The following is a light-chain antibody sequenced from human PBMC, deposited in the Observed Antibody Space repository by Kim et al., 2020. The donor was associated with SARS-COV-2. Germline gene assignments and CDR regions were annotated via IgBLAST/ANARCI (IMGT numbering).Light chain of an antibody. CDR1: QDIKKY. J-gene: IGKJ3*01. CDR3: QQSDRLPLT. CDR2: DAS. Sequence: ASAGNRVTITCQASQDIKKYLNWFQQKPGKAPKLLIYDASNLESGVPSRFSGSGSGTHFTLTISSLQPVDVATYYCQQSDRLPLTFGPGTKVDIK. V-gene: IGKV1-33*01.